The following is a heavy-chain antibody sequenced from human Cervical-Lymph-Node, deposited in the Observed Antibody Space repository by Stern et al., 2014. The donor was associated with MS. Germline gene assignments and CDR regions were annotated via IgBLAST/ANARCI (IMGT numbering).Heavy chain of an antibody. Sequence: VQLVESGGGVVQPGTSLRLSCAASGFTFSTFGMHWVRQAPGKGLEWVAVIWYDGSHQYYADSVKGRFTISRDNFKNILYLQMNSLRTEDTAVYYCARGDINNWGDYWGQGTLVTVSS. J-gene: IGHJ4*02. CDR2: IWYDGSHQ. V-gene: IGHV3-33*01. D-gene: IGHD1-1*01. CDR1: GFTFSTFG. CDR3: ARGDINNWGDY.